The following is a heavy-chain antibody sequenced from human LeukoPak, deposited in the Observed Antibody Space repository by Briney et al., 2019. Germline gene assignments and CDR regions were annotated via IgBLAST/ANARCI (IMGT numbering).Heavy chain of an antibody. D-gene: IGHD3-22*01. J-gene: IGHJ4*02. CDR2: ISAYNGNT. CDR1: GYTFTSYG. Sequence: ASVKVPCKASGYTFTSYGISWVRQAPGQGLEWMGWISAYNGNTNYAQKLQGRVTMTTDTSTSTAYMELRSLRSDDTAVYYCARGSRFPYYYDSSGYYRYWGQGTLVTVSS. V-gene: IGHV1-18*01. CDR3: ARGSRFPYYYDSSGYYRY.